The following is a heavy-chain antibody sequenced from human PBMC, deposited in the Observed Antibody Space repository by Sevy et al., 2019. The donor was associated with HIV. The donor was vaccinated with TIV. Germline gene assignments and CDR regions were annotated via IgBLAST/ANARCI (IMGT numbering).Heavy chain of an antibody. D-gene: IGHD3-22*01. CDR1: GFTFSSYA. CDR2: ISGSGGSP. CDR3: AKIVGYYYDSSGYYGCFDY. J-gene: IGHJ4*02. V-gene: IGHV3-23*01. Sequence: GGSLRLSCAASGFTFSSYAMSWVRQAPGKGLEWVSAISGSGGSPYYADSVKGRFTISRDNSKNTLYLQMNSLRAEDTAVYYCAKIVGYYYDSSGYYGCFDYWGQGTLVTVSS.